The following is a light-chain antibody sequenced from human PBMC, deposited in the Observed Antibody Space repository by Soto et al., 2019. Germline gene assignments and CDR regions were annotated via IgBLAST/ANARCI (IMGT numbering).Light chain of an antibody. V-gene: IGLV1-47*01. CDR2: RNN. CDR1: SSNIGSNY. Sequence: QSVLTQPPSASGTPGQRVTISCSGSSSNIGSNYVYWYQQLPGTAPKLLIYRNNQRLSGVPDRFSGSKSGTSASLAISGLRSEDEADYYCAAWDDSLSVVFGGGTKLTVL. CDR3: AAWDDSLSVV. J-gene: IGLJ2*01.